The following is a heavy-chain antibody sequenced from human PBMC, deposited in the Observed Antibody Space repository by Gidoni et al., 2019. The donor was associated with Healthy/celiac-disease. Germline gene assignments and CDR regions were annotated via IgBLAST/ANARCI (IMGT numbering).Heavy chain of an antibody. CDR2: IVVGSGNT. CDR1: GFNFSTSA. J-gene: IGHJ5*02. Sequence: QMQLVQSGPAVKQPGTSVKVSCKASGFNFSTSAMQWMRQTRGQRLEWIGWIVVGSGNTNYAQKFQERVSITRDMSTSTAYMELSSLRAEDTAVYYCAAEDPTHSWFDPWGQGTLVTVSS. CDR3: AAEDPTHSWFDP. V-gene: IGHV1-58*02. D-gene: IGHD4-4*01.